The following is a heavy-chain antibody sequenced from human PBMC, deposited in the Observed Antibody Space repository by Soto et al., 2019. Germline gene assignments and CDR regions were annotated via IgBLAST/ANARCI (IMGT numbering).Heavy chain of an antibody. CDR3: ARDQGGQSGNFIFDN. V-gene: IGHV3-33*01. D-gene: IGHD1-26*01. J-gene: IGHJ4*02. Sequence: HPGGSLRLSCTASGFSFSDYVMHCVRQPPGKGLGWVAVIWWHGRDIFYEGSVKGRFTISRDNSKNTLYLQMNSLRVEDTAVYYCARDQGGQSGNFIFDNWGQGALVTVSS. CDR2: IWWHGRDI. CDR1: GFSFSDYV.